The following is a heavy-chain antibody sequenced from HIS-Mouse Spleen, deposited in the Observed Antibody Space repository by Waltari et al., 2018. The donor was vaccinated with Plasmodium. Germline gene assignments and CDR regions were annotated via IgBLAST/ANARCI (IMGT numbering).Heavy chain of an antibody. V-gene: IGHV3-21*01. D-gene: IGHD4-17*01. Sequence: EVQLVESGGGLVKPGGSLRLSCAASGFTFSSYSMNWVRQAQGKGLEGVVSFSRSSSYIYYSDSVKGRFTTSRDNAKNSLYLQMNSLRAEDTAVYYCARVNYGDYEDYWGQGTLVTVSS. CDR3: ARVNYGDYEDY. CDR2: FSRSSSYI. J-gene: IGHJ4*02. CDR1: GFTFSSYS.